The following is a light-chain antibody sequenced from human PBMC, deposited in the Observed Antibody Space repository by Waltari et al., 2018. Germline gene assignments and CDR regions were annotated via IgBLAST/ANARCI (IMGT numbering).Light chain of an antibody. CDR3: QQYYSTPDT. J-gene: IGKJ2*01. Sequence: IVMTQSPDSLAVSLGARATFNCKSSPSVLYSSNNKNYLAWYQQKPGQPPKLLIYWASTRESGVPDRFSGSGSGTDFTLTISSLQAEDVAVYYCQQYYSTPDTFGQGTKLEIK. CDR1: PSVLYSSNNKNY. CDR2: WAS. V-gene: IGKV4-1*01.